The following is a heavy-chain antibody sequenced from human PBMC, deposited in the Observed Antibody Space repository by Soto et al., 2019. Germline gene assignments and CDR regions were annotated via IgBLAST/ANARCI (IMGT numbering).Heavy chain of an antibody. CDR1: GGSISSSSYY. Sequence: SETLSLTCTVSGGSISSSSYYWGWIRQPPGKGLEWIGSIYYSGSTYYNPSLKSRVTISVDTSKNQFSLKLSSVTAADTAVYYCARPRYNWNYRLPLHGSLSETAIPDYYYXYYGMDVWGQGTTVTVSS. D-gene: IGHD1-7*01. J-gene: IGHJ6*02. V-gene: IGHV4-39*01. CDR2: IYYSGST. CDR3: ARPRYNWNYRLPLHGSLSETAIPDYYYXYYGMDV.